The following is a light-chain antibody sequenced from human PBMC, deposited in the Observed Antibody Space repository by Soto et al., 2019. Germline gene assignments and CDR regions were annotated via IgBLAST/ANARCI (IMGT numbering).Light chain of an antibody. V-gene: IGLV2-23*03. Sequence: QSALTQPASVSGSPGQSITISCTGTSSDVGSYNLVSWYQQHPGKAPKLMIYEGSKRPSGVSNRFSGSKSGITASLTISGLQAEDEADYYCCSYAGSSTFAYVFGTGTQLTVL. J-gene: IGLJ1*01. CDR1: SSDVGSYNL. CDR2: EGS. CDR3: CSYAGSSTFAYV.